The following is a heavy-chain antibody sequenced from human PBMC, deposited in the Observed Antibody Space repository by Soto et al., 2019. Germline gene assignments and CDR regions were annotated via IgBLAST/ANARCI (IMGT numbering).Heavy chain of an antibody. J-gene: IGHJ5*02. D-gene: IGHD1-26*01. V-gene: IGHV3-53*03. CDR3: TTHRHPRGTVGATSPLGP. Sequence: GGALRPSCAISGFAVSSNYLGWVLQPPGNGQAWVSVHYSGASTYDADSVQGRFTISRDQSNHTLYRLTCRLRAEDTAVYSSTTHRHPRGTVGATSPLGPWGQGTQVTVS. CDR1: GFAVSSNY. CDR2: HYSGAST.